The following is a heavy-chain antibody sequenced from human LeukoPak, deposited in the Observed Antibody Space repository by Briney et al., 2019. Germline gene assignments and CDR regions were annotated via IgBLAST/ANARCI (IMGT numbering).Heavy chain of an antibody. CDR1: GFTFSTYN. CDR2: ISSSSSYI. V-gene: IGHV3-21*01. Sequence: GGSLRLSCAASGFTFSTYNMNWVRQAPGKGLEWVSSISSSSSYIYYADSMKGRFTISRDNAKNSLYLQMNNLRAEDTAVYYCARDRRYFDTGGLGGPDYWGQGTLVTVSS. CDR3: ARDRRYFDTGGLGGPDY. J-gene: IGHJ4*02. D-gene: IGHD2-8*02.